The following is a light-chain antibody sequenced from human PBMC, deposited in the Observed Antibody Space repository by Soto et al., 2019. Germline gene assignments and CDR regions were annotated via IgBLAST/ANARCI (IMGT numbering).Light chain of an antibody. CDR2: GAS. CDR3: QQYNNWPRT. Sequence: EIVMTQSPATLSVSPGERATLSCRASQSVSGNLAWYQQKPGQAPRLLIYGASTWATGIPARFSGSGSGTECTLTISSLRSEDFAVYYCQQYNNWPRTFGQGTKVEIK. J-gene: IGKJ1*01. V-gene: IGKV3-15*01. CDR1: QSVSGN.